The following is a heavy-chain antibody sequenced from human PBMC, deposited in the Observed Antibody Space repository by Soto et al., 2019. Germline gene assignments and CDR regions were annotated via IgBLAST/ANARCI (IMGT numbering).Heavy chain of an antibody. J-gene: IGHJ3*01. CDR1: GFSLSSYT. Sequence: EEQLVESGGGLVKPGGSLRLSCVASGFSLSSYTMSWVRQAPGKGLEWVSSIGISIGYIYYAESVTGRFTISRDNAQNSLSLEMNSLRAEDTALYFCGRNVLAVTEDAVDVWGQGTMVTVSS. CDR2: IGISIGYI. D-gene: IGHD4-4*01. V-gene: IGHV3-21*01. CDR3: GRNVLAVTEDAVDV.